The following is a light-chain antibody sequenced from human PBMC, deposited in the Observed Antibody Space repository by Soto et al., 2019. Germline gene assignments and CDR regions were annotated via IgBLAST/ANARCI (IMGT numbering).Light chain of an antibody. V-gene: IGLV2-14*01. CDR2: DVS. CDR3: SSYTSSSTLYV. CDR1: SSDDGGYNY. Sequence: LTQPASVSGSPGQSIPIPCTGTSSDDGGYNYVSWYQQHPGKAPKLMIYDVSNRPSGASNRFSGSKSGNTASLTISGLQAEDEADYYCSSYTSSSTLYVFGTGTKVTVL. J-gene: IGLJ1*01.